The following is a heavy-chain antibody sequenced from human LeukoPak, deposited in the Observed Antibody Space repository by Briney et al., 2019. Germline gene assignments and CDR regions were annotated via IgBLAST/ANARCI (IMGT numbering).Heavy chain of an antibody. CDR1: GYTFTSYY. CDR3: ARDWGVGALPWYFDL. D-gene: IGHD1-26*01. J-gene: IGHJ2*01. Sequence: ASVKVSCKASGYTFTSYYMHWVRQAPGQGLEWMGIINPSGGSTSYAQKFQGRVTMTRDTSTSTVYTELSSLRSEDTAVYYCARDWGVGALPWYFDLWGRGTLVTVSS. CDR2: INPSGGST. V-gene: IGHV1-46*01.